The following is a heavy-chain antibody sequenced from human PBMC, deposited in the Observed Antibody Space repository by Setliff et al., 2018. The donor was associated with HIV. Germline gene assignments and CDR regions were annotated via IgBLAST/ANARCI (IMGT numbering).Heavy chain of an antibody. J-gene: IGHJ1*01. Sequence: SETLSLTCTVSGGSIKSSSYYWGWIRQPPGKGLEWIGSIYYSGNTYYNPSLKSRVTISEDTSRNQFSLRLSSVTAADTVIYYCARVPTSSWYVTTQRTKEYFHHWGQGTLVTVSS. CDR2: IYYSGNT. CDR1: GGSIKSSSYY. CDR3: ARVPTSSWYVTTQRTKEYFHH. V-gene: IGHV4-39*07. D-gene: IGHD6-13*01.